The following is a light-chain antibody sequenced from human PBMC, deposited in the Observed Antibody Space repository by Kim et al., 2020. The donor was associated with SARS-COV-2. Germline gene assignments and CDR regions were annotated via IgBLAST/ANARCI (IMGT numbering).Light chain of an antibody. Sequence: LSPGYCATLSFWASQIVGISIAWYQQNPGQAPMPLIYDTSTRAPFIPPRFSGSGSATDFTLTISSLEPDDFAVYYCQQRTNWSYSFGQGTKLEI. V-gene: IGKV3-11*01. CDR3: QQRTNWSYS. J-gene: IGKJ2*03. CDR2: DTS. CDR1: QIVGIS.